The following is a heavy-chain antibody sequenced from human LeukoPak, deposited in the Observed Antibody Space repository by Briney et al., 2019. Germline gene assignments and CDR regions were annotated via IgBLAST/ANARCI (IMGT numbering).Heavy chain of an antibody. Sequence: RASVNVSCMSSGYIFTSYGMSWVRQAPPKELEWMGCINPNRRGTNYAQKFQGRVTMSRDKSISTAYMELSRLRSEDTAVYYCAAVVRDAFDIWGRGTMVTVSS. D-gene: IGHD3-16*02. CDR2: INPNRRGT. CDR1: GYIFTSYG. J-gene: IGHJ3*02. V-gene: IGHV1-2*02. CDR3: AAVVRDAFDI.